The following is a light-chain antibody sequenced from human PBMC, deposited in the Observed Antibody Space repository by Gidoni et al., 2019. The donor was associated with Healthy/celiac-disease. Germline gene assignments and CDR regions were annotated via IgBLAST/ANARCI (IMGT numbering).Light chain of an antibody. CDR3: AAWDDSLSGRDVV. Sequence: QSVLTQPPSASGTPGQRVPIPCSGSSSNIGSNYVYGYQQLPGTAPKLLIYRNNQRPSGVPDRFSGSKSGTSASLAISGLRSEDEADYYCAAWDDSLSGRDVVFGGGTKLTVL. CDR2: RNN. J-gene: IGLJ2*01. CDR1: SSNIGSNY. V-gene: IGLV1-47*01.